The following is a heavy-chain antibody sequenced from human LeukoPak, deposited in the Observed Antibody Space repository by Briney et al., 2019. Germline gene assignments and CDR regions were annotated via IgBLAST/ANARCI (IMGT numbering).Heavy chain of an antibody. V-gene: IGHV3-21*01. Sequence: GSLRLSCAASGFTFSSYSMNWVRQAPGKGLEWVSSISSSSSYIYYADSVKGRFTISGDNAKNSLYLQMNSLRAEDTAVYYCARDLERGSYFGYWGQGTLVTVSS. CDR1: GFTFSSYS. CDR3: ARDLERGSYFGY. J-gene: IGHJ4*02. D-gene: IGHD1-26*01. CDR2: ISSSSSYI.